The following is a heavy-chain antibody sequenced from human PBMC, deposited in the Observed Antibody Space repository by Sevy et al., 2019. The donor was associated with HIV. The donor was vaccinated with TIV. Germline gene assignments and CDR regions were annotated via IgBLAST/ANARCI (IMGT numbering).Heavy chain of an antibody. CDR1: GFRFDDYA. CDR2: ISCNSYRI. Sequence: GGSLRLSCAASGFRFDDYAMHWVRQVPGKSPEWVSGISCNSYRIDYADSVRGRFTISRDNAKNSLSLQMNSLRVEDTALYYCAKDMGGIETLDYYSYYGMDVWGQGTTVTVSS. D-gene: IGHD2-21*01. J-gene: IGHJ6*02. CDR3: AKDMGGIETLDYYSYYGMDV. V-gene: IGHV3-9*01.